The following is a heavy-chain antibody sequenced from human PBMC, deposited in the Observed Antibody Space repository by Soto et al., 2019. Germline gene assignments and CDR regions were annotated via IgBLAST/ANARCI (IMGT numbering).Heavy chain of an antibody. V-gene: IGHV4-59*01. Sequence: QVQLQESGPGLVKPSETLSLTCTVSGGSISSYYWSWIRQPPGKGLEWIGYIYYSGSTNYNPSLKSPVTISVDTSKTQFSLKLSSVTAADTAVYYCARVGVYCSSTSCYAGNYYYYGMDVWGQGTTVTVSS. D-gene: IGHD2-2*01. CDR2: IYYSGST. CDR3: ARVGVYCSSTSCYAGNYYYYGMDV. J-gene: IGHJ6*02. CDR1: GGSISSYY.